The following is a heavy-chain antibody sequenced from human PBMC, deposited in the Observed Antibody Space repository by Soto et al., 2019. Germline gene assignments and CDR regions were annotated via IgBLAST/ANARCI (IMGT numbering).Heavy chain of an antibody. CDR3: ARGAHGSGYAVY. CDR1: GYVFTTYG. Sequence: ASVKVSCKTSGYVFTTYGVNWVRQAPGQGLEWMGWISGYNGNTNYPQKFQGRVTMTTDTSRSTAYMELRSLTLEDTAVYYCARGAHGSGYAVYWGQGILVTVSS. V-gene: IGHV1-18*01. CDR2: ISGYNGNT. J-gene: IGHJ4*02. D-gene: IGHD3-3*01.